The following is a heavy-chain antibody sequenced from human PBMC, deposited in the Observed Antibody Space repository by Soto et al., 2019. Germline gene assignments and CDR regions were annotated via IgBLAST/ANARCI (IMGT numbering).Heavy chain of an antibody. V-gene: IGHV4-61*01. J-gene: IGHJ6*02. CDR3: XRVQSNRGGDYYYGMDV. Sequence: PSETLSLTCTVSGGSVSSGSYYWSWIRQPPGKGLEWIGYIYYSGSTNYNPSLKSRVTISVDTSKNQFSLKLSSVTAADTAVYYCXRVQSNRGGDYYYGMDVWGQGTTVTVSS. D-gene: IGHD3-10*01. CDR1: GGSVSSGSYY. CDR2: IYYSGST.